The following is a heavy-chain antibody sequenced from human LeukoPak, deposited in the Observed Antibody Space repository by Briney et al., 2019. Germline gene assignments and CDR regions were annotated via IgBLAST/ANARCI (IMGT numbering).Heavy chain of an antibody. J-gene: IGHJ4*02. CDR1: GYTFTSYG. V-gene: IGHV1-18*01. Sequence: ASVKVSCKASGYTFTSYGISWVRQAPGQGLEWMGWISAYNGNTNYAQKLQGRVTMTTDTSTSTAYMELRSLRSDDTAVYYCARADSSSWPSYFDYWGQGTLVTVSS. D-gene: IGHD6-13*01. CDR3: ARADSSSWPSYFDY. CDR2: ISAYNGNT.